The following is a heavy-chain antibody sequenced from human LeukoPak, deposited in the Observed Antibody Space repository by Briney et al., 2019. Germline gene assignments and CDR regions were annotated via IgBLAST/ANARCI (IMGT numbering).Heavy chain of an antibody. D-gene: IGHD3-22*01. Sequence: GGSLRLSCAASGFTFNSYAMSWVRQAPGKGLEWVSAISGSGGSTYYADSVEGRFTISRDNSKNTLYLQMNSLRAEDTAVYYCAKNPTRGVVVIVYFDYWGQGTLVTVSS. V-gene: IGHV3-23*01. CDR1: GFTFNSYA. CDR2: ISGSGGST. CDR3: AKNPTRGVVVIVYFDY. J-gene: IGHJ4*02.